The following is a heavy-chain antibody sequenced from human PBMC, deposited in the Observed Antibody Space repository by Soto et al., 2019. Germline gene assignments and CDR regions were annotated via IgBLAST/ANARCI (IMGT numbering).Heavy chain of an antibody. D-gene: IGHD1-1*01. Sequence: DVQLVESGGVVVQPGGSVRLSCAASGFTFDDYTMHWVRQAPGKGLEWVSLISWDGGSTYYADSVKGRFTISRDNSKNSLYLQMNRLRTEDTALYYFAKDRNNWNDESYFDYWGQGTLVTVSS. CDR1: GFTFDDYT. V-gene: IGHV3-43*01. CDR2: ISWDGGST. J-gene: IGHJ4*02. CDR3: AKDRNNWNDESYFDY.